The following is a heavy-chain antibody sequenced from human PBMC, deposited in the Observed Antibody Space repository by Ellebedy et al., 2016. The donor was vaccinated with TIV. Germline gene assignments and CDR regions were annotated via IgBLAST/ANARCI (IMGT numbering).Heavy chain of an antibody. V-gene: IGHV3-7*03. CDR2: INQDGSGK. CDR1: GFTFSNYW. J-gene: IGHJ6*03. Sequence: GGSLRLXXAASGFTFSNYWMSWVRQYTGKGLEWLANINQDGSGKYYVDSVKDRFTISRDNAKNSLYLQMNSLRAEDTAVYYCARDSPFYYMDVWGKGTTVTVSS. CDR3: ARDSPFYYMDV.